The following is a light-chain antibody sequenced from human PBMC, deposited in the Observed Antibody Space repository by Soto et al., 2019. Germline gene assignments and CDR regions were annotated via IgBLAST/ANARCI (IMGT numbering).Light chain of an antibody. CDR3: HQFGYSPRT. CDR1: QSVSRY. Sequence: EIVLTQSPATLSLSPGERATLSCRASQSVSRYLAWYQQKPGQAPRLLIYDASNRATGIPARFSGSGSGTDFTLTISSLEPEDFAVYYCHQFGYSPRTFGQGTKVE. J-gene: IGKJ1*01. CDR2: DAS. V-gene: IGKV3-11*01.